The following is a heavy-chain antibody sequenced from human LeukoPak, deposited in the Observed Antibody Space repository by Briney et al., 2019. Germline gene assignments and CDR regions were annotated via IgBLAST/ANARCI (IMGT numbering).Heavy chain of an antibody. V-gene: IGHV4-39*01. CDR3: ARLPGRYSSSGFDY. Sequence: PSETLSLTSTVSGGSISSSSYYWGWIRQPPGKGLEWIGSIYYSGSTYYNPSLKSRVTISVDTSKNQFSLKLSSVTAADTAVYYCARLPGRYSSSGFDYWGQGTLVTVSS. CDR2: IYYSGST. D-gene: IGHD6-6*01. J-gene: IGHJ4*02. CDR1: GGSISSSSYY.